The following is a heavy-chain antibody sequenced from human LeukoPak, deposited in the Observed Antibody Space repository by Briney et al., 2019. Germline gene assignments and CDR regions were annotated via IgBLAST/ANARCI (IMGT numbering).Heavy chain of an antibody. CDR2: ISYDGSNK. CDR1: GFTFSSYA. Sequence: GRSLRLSCAASGFTFSSYAMHWVRQAPGKGLEWVAVISYDGSNKYYADSVKGRFTISRDNSKNTLYLQMNSLRAEDTAVYYCAREAPYWGQGTLVTVSS. V-gene: IGHV3-30-3*01. J-gene: IGHJ4*02. CDR3: AREAPY.